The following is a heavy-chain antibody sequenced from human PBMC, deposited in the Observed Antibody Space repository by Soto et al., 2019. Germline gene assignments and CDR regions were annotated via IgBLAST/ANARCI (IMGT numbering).Heavy chain of an antibody. CDR2: ISSSGSGSTI. Sequence: GSLRLSCAASVFTCSRHEMNWVRQAPGKGLEWVSYISSSGSGSTIYYADSVKGRFTVSRDNAKNSLYLQMNSLRAEDTAIYYCARGGAVAGTSYFDFWGQGTLVTVSS. CDR3: ARGGAVAGTSYFDF. J-gene: IGHJ4*02. V-gene: IGHV3-48*03. CDR1: VFTCSRHE. D-gene: IGHD6-19*01.